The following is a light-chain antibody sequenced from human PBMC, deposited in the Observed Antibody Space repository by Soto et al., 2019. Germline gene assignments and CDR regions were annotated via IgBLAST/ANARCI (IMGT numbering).Light chain of an antibody. Sequence: EIVLTQSPGTLSLSPGERASLSCRAGQSISSSYLAWYQQKPGQAPRLLIYGPSSRATGIPVRFSGSGSGTEFTLTISSLQSEDFAVYYCHQYNYWPTFGQGTKVDI. V-gene: IGKV3-15*01. J-gene: IGKJ1*01. CDR1: QSISSSY. CDR2: GPS. CDR3: HQYNYWPT.